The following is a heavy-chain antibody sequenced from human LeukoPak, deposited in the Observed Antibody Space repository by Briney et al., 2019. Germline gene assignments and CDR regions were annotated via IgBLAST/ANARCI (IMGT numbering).Heavy chain of an antibody. V-gene: IGHV1-2*02. CDR2: INPNSGVT. CDR3: AIDYYDSSAYFYRGFDP. Sequence: ASVKVSCKASGYTFSGYYMHWVRQAPGQGLEWMGWINPNSGVTNYAQKFQGRVTMTRDTSISTAYMELSRLRSDDTAVYSCAIDYYDSSAYFYRGFDPWGQGTLVTVSS. J-gene: IGHJ5*02. CDR1: GYTFSGYY. D-gene: IGHD3-22*01.